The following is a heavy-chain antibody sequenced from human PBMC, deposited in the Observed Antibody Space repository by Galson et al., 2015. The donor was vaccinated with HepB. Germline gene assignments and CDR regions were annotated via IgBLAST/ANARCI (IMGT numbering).Heavy chain of an antibody. J-gene: IGHJ4*02. Sequence: SLRLSCAASGFTFSSYTMNWVRQAPGKGLEWISYISTTGTNIFYTDFVKGRFTVSRDNAKNSLYLQMNSLRVEDTAIYYCVRIILSGGDWYFDYWGQGILVTVSS. D-gene: IGHD2-21*01. V-gene: IGHV3-48*01. CDR3: VRIILSGGDWYFDY. CDR1: GFTFSSYT. CDR2: ISTTGTNI.